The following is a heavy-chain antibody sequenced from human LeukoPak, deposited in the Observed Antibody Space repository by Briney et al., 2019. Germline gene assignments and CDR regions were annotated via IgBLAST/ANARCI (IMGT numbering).Heavy chain of an antibody. CDR1: GGTFSSYA. CDR3: ARDCPSYDFWSGPCDY. V-gene: IGHV1-69*01. D-gene: IGHD3-3*01. Sequence: SVKVSRKASGGTFSSYAISWVRQAPGQGLEWMGGIIPIFGTANYAQKFQGRVTITADESTSTAYMELSSLRSEDTAVYYCARDCPSYDFWSGPCDYWGQGTLVTVSS. J-gene: IGHJ4*02. CDR2: IIPIFGTA.